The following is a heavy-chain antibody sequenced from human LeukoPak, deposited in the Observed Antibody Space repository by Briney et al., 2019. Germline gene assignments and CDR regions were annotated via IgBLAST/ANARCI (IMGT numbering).Heavy chain of an antibody. CDR3: VREAATDYYDSSGYYRQTEVFDA. V-gene: IGHV4-61*01. CDR2: IYYSGST. Sequence: SPSETLSLTCTVSGGSVSSGSYYWSWIRQPPGKGLEWIGYIYYSGSTNYNPSLKSRVTISVDTSKNQFSLKLSSVTAADTAVYYCVREAATDYYDSSGYYRQTEVFDAWGQGTMVTVSS. D-gene: IGHD3-22*01. CDR1: GGSVSSGSYY. J-gene: IGHJ3*01.